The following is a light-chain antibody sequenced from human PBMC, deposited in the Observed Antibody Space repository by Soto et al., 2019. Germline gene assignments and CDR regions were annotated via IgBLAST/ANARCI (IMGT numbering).Light chain of an antibody. CDR2: DTS. CDR1: QSVGSN. J-gene: IGKJ5*01. Sequence: EIVLTQSPATLSLSPGERATLSCRASQSVGSNLAWYQQKPGQAPRLLIYDTSNRATGIPARFSGSGSGTDFTLTISSLEPEDFAVYSCQRGDTFGQGTRLEIK. CDR3: QRGDT. V-gene: IGKV3-11*01.